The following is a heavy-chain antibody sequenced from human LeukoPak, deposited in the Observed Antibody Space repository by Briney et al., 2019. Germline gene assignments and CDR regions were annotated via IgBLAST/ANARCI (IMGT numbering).Heavy chain of an antibody. Sequence: PSETLSLTCTVSGVSISSSGYYWGGIRQPRGKGLEWNVRIYYSGSTYYHPSLKSRITITVEKAKNPYALKMSAVTAADTAVYYCARISLTGYAPISGYFDYWGQGTLVTVSS. CDR2: IYYSGST. J-gene: IGHJ4*02. V-gene: IGHV4-39*06. CDR1: GVSISSSGYY. CDR3: ARISLTGYAPISGYFDY. D-gene: IGHD3-9*01.